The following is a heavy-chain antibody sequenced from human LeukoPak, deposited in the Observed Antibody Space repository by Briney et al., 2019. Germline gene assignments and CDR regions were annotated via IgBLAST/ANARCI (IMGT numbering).Heavy chain of an antibody. Sequence: GGSLRLSCAASGFTFSDYYMSWIRQAPGKGLEWVSYISSSGSTIYYADSVKGRFTISRDNAKNSLYLQMNSLRAEDTAVYYCARDRGHIMVATEGFDYWGQGTLVTVSS. J-gene: IGHJ4*02. CDR2: ISSSGSTI. CDR3: ARDRGHIMVATEGFDY. CDR1: GFTFSDYY. V-gene: IGHV3-11*04. D-gene: IGHD2-21*02.